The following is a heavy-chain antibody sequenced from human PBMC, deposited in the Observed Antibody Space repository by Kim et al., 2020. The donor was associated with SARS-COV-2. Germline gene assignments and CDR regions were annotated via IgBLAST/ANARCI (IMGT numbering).Heavy chain of an antibody. CDR2: GSST. J-gene: IGHJ4*02. D-gene: IGHD6-13*01. Sequence: GSSTSNADSVKGRFTISRDNAKNTLYLQMNSQRAEDTAVYYCASIAAIPWGQGTLVTVSS. V-gene: IGHV3-74*01. CDR3: ASIAAIP.